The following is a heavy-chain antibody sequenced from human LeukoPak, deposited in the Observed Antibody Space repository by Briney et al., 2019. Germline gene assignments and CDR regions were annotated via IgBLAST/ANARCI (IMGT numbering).Heavy chain of an antibody. V-gene: IGHV4-4*07. J-gene: IGHJ4*02. CDR2: IYSTGRS. D-gene: IGHD5-12*01. CDR3: ARDGPRSGYDLGHFDN. CDR1: GGSISNYF. Sequence: SETLSLTCTVSGGSISNYFWSWVRQPAGKGLEWIGRIYSTGRSDYNPSLKSRITMSVDTSKNQFSLKLSSVAAADTAVYYCARDGPRSGYDLGHFDNLGQGTLVTASS.